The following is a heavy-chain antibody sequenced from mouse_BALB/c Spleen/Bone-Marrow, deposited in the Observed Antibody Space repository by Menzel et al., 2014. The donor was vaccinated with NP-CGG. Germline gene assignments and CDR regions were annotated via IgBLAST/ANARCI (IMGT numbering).Heavy chain of an antibody. J-gene: IGHJ1*01. V-gene: IGHV14-3*02. CDR2: IDPANGNT. Sequence: EVQVVESGAELVKPGASVKLSCTASGFNIKDTYMHWVKQRPEQGLEWIGRIDPANGNTKYDPKFQGKATITADTSSNTAYLQLSSLTSEDTAVYYCATTITDWYLDVWGAGTTVTVSS. D-gene: IGHD2-4*01. CDR3: ATTITDWYLDV. CDR1: GFNIKDTY.